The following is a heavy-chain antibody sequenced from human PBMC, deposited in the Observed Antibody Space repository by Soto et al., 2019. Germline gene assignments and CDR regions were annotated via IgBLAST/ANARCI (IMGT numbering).Heavy chain of an antibody. CDR2: ITSSGRTT. CDR1: GFTFSDYY. Sequence: QVQLVESGGGLVKPGGSLRLSCAASGFTFSDYYMNWIRQAPGKGLEWVSYITSSGRTTYYADSVKGRFTISRDNAKNSLYLQRNSLRAEETAVYYCARDLGLVPEDSSSPLSYYGMDVWGQGTTVTVSS. CDR3: ARDLGLVPEDSSSPLSYYGMDV. J-gene: IGHJ6*02. V-gene: IGHV3-11*01. D-gene: IGHD6-13*01.